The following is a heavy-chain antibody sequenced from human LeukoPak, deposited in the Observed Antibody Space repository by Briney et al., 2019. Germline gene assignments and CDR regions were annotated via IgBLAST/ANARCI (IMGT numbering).Heavy chain of an antibody. J-gene: IGHJ6*02. CDR1: GYTFTGYY. CDR3: ARASDSTVTTPYYYYGMDV. Sequence: GASLKVFCKASGYTFTGYYMHWVRQAPGQGLEWMGWINPNSGGTNYAQKFQGRVTMTRDTSISTAYMELSRLRSDDTAVYYCARASDSTVTTPYYYYGMDVWGQGTTVTVSS. CDR2: INPNSGGT. V-gene: IGHV1-2*02. D-gene: IGHD4-17*01.